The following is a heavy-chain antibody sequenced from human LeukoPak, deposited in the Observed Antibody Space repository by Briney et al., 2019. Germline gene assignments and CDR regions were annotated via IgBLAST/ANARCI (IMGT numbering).Heavy chain of an antibody. D-gene: IGHD3-22*01. CDR2: ISGSGVSS. V-gene: IGHV3-23*01. Sequence: GGTLRLSCAASGFTFRSYAMSWGRQTPGKGLEWVSDISGSGVSSYYAFFVKGRFTIFRVNSKNTLYLQMTILRAEDTAVYYCASFFTRITMIVVVTNFWGQGTLVTVSS. CDR3: ASFFTRITMIVVVTNF. J-gene: IGHJ4*02. CDR1: GFTFRSYA.